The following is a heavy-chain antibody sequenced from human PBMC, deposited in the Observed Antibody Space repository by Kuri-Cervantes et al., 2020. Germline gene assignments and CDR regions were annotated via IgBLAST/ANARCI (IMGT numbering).Heavy chain of an antibody. D-gene: IGHD2-21*02. V-gene: IGHV1-69*05. Sequence: SVKVSCKASGGTFSSYAISWVRQAPGQGLEWMGGIIPIFGTANYAQKFQGRVTITTDESTSTAYMELSSLRSEDTAVYYCARDQDGIVVVTAIYFDYWGQGTLVTVSS. CDR1: GGTFSSYA. CDR2: IIPIFGTA. CDR3: ARDQDGIVVVTAIYFDY. J-gene: IGHJ4*02.